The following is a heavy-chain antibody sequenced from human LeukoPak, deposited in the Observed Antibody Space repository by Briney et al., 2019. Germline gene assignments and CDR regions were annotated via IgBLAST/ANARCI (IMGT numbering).Heavy chain of an antibody. J-gene: IGHJ4*02. CDR3: ARGRLPKYYFDS. D-gene: IGHD4-11*01. CDR2: VSGSGDNT. V-gene: IGHV3-23*01. CDR1: GFTFSTYA. Sequence: GGSLRLSCAASGFTFSTYAISSVRQAPAKGLEWVSGVSGSGDNTYYADSVKGRFTVSRDNSKSTVYLQMNSLRVDDTAVYYCARGRLPKYYFDSWGQGTLVTVSS.